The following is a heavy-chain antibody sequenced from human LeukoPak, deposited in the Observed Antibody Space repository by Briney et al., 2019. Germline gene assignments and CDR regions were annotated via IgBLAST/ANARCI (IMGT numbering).Heavy chain of an antibody. J-gene: IGHJ6*02. CDR2: IYPGDSDT. Sequence: RGESLKISCKGPGYSFTSYWIGWVRQMPGKGLEWIGIIYPGDSDTRYSPSFQGQVTISADKSISTAYLQWSSLKASDTAMYYCARHYYYDSSGYYYPQGRYYYYGMDVWGQGTTVTASS. D-gene: IGHD3-22*01. CDR3: ARHYYYDSSGYYYPQGRYYYYGMDV. V-gene: IGHV5-51*01. CDR1: GYSFTSYW.